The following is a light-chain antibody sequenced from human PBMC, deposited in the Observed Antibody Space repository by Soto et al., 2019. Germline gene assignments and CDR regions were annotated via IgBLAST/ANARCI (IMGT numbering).Light chain of an antibody. J-gene: IGKJ3*01. CDR1: QSVSSE. V-gene: IGKV3-15*01. CDR2: GSS. CDR3: QQYSYWPPS. Sequence: EIVMTQSPATLSVSPGERATLSCRASQSVSSELAWYQQKPGQAPRLLIQGSSTRATGIPARISGSGSGTEFNLTISSLQSEDFAVYFCQQYSYWPPSFGPGTKVDIK.